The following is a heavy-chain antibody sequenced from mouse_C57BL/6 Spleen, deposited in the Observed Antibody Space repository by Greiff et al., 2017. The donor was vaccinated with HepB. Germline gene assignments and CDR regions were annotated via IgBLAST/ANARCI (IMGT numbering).Heavy chain of an antibody. J-gene: IGHJ4*01. CDR3: ARQGDYDPYAMDY. CDR1: GFTFSSYG. CDR2: ISSGGSYT. D-gene: IGHD2-4*01. Sequence: EVHLVESGGDLVKPGGSLKLSCAASGFTFSSYGMSWVRQTPDKRLEWVATISSGGSYTYYPDSVKGRFTISRDNAKNTLYLQMSSLKSEDTAMYYCARQGDYDPYAMDYWGQVPSVTVSS. V-gene: IGHV5-6*01.